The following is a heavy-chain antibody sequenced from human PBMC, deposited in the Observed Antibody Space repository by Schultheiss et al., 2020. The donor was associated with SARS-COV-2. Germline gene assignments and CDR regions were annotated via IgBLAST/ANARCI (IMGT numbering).Heavy chain of an antibody. CDR1: GFTFSSYS. Sequence: GGSLRLSCAASGFTFSSYSMNWVRQAPGKGLEWVSAISGSGGSTYYADSVKGRFTISRDNSKNTLYLQMNSLRAEDTAVYYCARDAKGVAVAGTYGMDVWGQGTTVTVSS. V-gene: IGHV3-23*01. CDR2: ISGSGGST. J-gene: IGHJ6*02. D-gene: IGHD6-19*01. CDR3: ARDAKGVAVAGTYGMDV.